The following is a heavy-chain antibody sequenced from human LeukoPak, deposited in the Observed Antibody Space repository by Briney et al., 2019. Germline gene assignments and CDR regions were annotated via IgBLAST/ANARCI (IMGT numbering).Heavy chain of an antibody. J-gene: IGHJ4*02. CDR2: IYGASST. D-gene: IGHD3-9*01. CDR1: GFSVSSNH. Sequence: GGSLRLSCAASGFSVSSNHMSWVRQAPGKGLEWVSVIYGASSTYYADSVNGRFTISRDDSKNTLYLQMNSLRAEDTAVYYCARGSLLRYFDWQDWGQGTLVTVSS. V-gene: IGHV3-53*01. CDR3: ARGSLLRYFDWQD.